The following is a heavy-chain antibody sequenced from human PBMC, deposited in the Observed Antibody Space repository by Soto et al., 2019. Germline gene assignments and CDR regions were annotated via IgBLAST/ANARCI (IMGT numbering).Heavy chain of an antibody. CDR2: ISSNGGST. J-gene: IGHJ4*02. CDR3: ARGGYSGYAGFDY. CDR1: GFTFSSYA. D-gene: IGHD5-12*01. V-gene: IGHV3-64*01. Sequence: EVQLVESGGGLVQPGGSLRLSCAASGFTFSSYAMHWVRQAPGKGLEYVSAISSNGGSTYYANSVKGRFTNSRDNSHNTQYGQMDRLRDGDMAVYYCARGGYSGYAGFDYLGQGTLVTVSS.